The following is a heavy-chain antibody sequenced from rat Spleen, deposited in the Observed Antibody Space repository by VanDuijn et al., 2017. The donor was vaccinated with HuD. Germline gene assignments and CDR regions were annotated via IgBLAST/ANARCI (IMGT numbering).Heavy chain of an antibody. J-gene: IGHJ2*01. CDR2: IWGDGST. V-gene: IGHV2-15*01. CDR1: GFSLTSYH. CDR3: ARSAKYYYDGSYYYVHFDY. D-gene: IGHD1-12*02. Sequence: QVQLKESGPGLVKPSETLSLTCTVSGFSLTSYHVSWVRQPPGKGLEWMGVIWGDGSTAYNSALKSRLNITRDTSKSQVLLKMNSLQTEDTAMYVCARSAKYYYDGSYYYVHFDYWGQGVMVTVSS.